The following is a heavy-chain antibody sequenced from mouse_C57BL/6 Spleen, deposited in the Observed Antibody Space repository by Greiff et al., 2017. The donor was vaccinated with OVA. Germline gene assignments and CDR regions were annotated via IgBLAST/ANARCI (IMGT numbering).Heavy chain of an antibody. D-gene: IGHD1-3*01. J-gene: IGHJ3*01. CDR1: GFTFSDYG. CDR2: ISSGSSTI. V-gene: IGHV5-17*01. CDR3: AREELPY. Sequence: EVKVVESGGGLVKPGGSLKLSCAASGFTFSDYGMHWVRQAPEKGLEWVAYISSGSSTIYYADTVKGRFTISRDNAKNTLFLQMTSLRSEDTAMYYCAREELPYWGQGTLVTVSA.